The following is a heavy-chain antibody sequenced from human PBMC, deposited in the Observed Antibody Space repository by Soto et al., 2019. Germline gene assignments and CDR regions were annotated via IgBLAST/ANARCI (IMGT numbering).Heavy chain of an antibody. CDR3: ARSYSSGWYYYYGIDV. CDR1: GFTFSSYD. Sequence: EVQLVESGGGLVQPGGSLRLSCAASGFTFSSYDMHWVRQATGKGLEWVSAIGTAGDTYYPGSVKGRFTISRENAKNSLYLQMNSLRAGDTAVYYCARSYSSGWYYYYGIDVWGQGTTVTVSS. V-gene: IGHV3-13*01. J-gene: IGHJ6*02. CDR2: IGTAGDT. D-gene: IGHD6-19*01.